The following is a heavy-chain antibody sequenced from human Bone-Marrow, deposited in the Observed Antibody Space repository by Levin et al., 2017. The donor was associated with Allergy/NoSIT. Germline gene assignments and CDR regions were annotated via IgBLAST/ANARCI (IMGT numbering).Heavy chain of an antibody. CDR2: ISYDGSEI. D-gene: IGHD3-10*01. CDR1: GFSFNNYG. Sequence: GESLKISCAASGFSFNNYGMHWVRQAPGKGLDWVAGISYDGSEIHYGDSVKGRFTISRDSSKNTLYLQMNRLRAEDTAVYYCAKEGRTITSYYMDVWGKGTTVTVSS. V-gene: IGHV3-30*18. J-gene: IGHJ6*03. CDR3: AKEGRTITSYYMDV.